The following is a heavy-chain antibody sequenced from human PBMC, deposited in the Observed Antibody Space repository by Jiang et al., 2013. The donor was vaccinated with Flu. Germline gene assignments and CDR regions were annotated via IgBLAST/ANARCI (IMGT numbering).Heavy chain of an antibody. J-gene: IGHJ6*02. CDR3: ARGSGFGGLDV. CDR2: LSQWQH. CDR1: GGSINSGGYS. D-gene: IGHD3-10*01. V-gene: IGHV4-30-2*01. Sequence: SLTCAVSGGSINSGGYSLSWIRQPPGRAGVDWEHLSQWQHLLQPSLKSRVTISMDRSKNLFSLNLNSVTAGDTAVYYCARGSGFGGLDVWGQGTTVTVSS.